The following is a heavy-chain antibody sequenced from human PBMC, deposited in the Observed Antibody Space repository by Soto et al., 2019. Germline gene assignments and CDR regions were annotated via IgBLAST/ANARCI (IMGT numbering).Heavy chain of an antibody. CDR3: SRGTSIPASGDY. CDR2: VSAYNGER. J-gene: IGHJ4*01. V-gene: IGHV1-18*01. D-gene: IGHD6-6*01. Sequence: ALVKVSSTASVYTFTNYGINCVRQAPGQGLEWLGWVSAYNGERRYAQRVQARVIMTTDTSTTTAYMELRSLRSDDTAVYYCSRGTSIPASGDYWGQGTLVTVSS. CDR1: VYTFTNYG.